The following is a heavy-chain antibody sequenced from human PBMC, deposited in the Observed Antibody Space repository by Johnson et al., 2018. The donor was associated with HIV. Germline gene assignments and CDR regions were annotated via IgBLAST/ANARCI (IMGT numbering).Heavy chain of an antibody. Sequence: VQLVESGGGLVQPGGSLRLSCAASGFTVSSNYMSWVRQAPGKGLEWVSVIYSSGSTYYADSVQGRFTPSRDNSKNTVYLKMNSLRVEDTALYYCARLEYSSVSPLLGAFDIWDQGTMVTVSS. D-gene: IGHD6-6*01. CDR1: GFTVSSNY. V-gene: IGHV3-66*04. CDR3: ARLEYSSVSPLLGAFDI. CDR2: IYSSGST. J-gene: IGHJ3*02.